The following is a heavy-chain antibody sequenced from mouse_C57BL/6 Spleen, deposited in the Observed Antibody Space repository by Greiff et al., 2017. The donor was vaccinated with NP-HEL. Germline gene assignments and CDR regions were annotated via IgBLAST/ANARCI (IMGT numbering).Heavy chain of an antibody. J-gene: IGHJ1*03. Sequence: EVQLQQSGAELVRPGASVKLSCTASGFNIKDDYMHWVKQRPEQGLEWIGWIDPENGDTEYASKFQGKATITADTSSNTAYRQLSSLTSEDTAVYSCTTRPDYYGSSPSVFDVWGTGTTVTVSS. V-gene: IGHV14-4*01. D-gene: IGHD1-1*01. CDR3: TTRPDYYGSSPSVFDV. CDR2: IDPENGDT. CDR1: GFNIKDDY.